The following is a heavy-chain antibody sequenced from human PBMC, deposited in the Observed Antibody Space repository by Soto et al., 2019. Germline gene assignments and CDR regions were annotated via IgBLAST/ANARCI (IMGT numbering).Heavy chain of an antibody. D-gene: IGHD6-19*01. CDR2: IGSNVQTL. CDR3: AKGAELHSSVWSTRCFDS. CDR1: GFFFVDYA. Sequence: GGSLILSVVTSGFFFVDYAMHWVRQIPGKGLDCVAGIGSNVQTLDYAKSVKGLFTISKYDAKRSLYLQMDNLRPDDMALYHCAKGAELHSSVWSTRCFDSWGRGALVTVSS. J-gene: IGHJ4*02. V-gene: IGHV3-9*03.